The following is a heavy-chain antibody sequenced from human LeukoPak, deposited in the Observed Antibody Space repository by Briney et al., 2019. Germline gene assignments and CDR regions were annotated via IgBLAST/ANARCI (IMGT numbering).Heavy chain of an antibody. V-gene: IGHV3-33*01. CDR1: GFTFSSYG. Sequence: PGRSLRLSCAASGFTFSSYGMRWVRQAPGKGLEWVAVIWYDGSNKYYADSVKGRFTISRDNSKNTLYLQMNSLRAEDTAVYYCARARSAVAAPRREFDPWGQGTLVTVSS. CDR3: ARARSAVAAPRREFDP. CDR2: IWYDGSNK. D-gene: IGHD6-19*01. J-gene: IGHJ5*02.